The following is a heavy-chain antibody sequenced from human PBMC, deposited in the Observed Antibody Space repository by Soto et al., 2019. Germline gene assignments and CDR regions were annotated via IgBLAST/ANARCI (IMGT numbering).Heavy chain of an antibody. CDR1: GYTFTSYG. CDR2: ISGYNGDT. D-gene: IGHD6-13*01. Sequence: QVQLVQSGAEVKKPGASVKVSCEASGYTFTSYGISWVRQAPGQGLEWMGWISGYNGDTNYAQKLQGRVTMTTDTSTNTAYMELRSLRSDDTAVYYCARAPQTVAGAGIWYWGQGTLVTVSS. J-gene: IGHJ4*02. CDR3: ARAPQTVAGAGIWY. V-gene: IGHV1-18*04.